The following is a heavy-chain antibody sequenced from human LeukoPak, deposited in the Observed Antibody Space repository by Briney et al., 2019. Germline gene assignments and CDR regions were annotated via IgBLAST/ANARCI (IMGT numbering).Heavy chain of an antibody. CDR1: GFTFGDYA. J-gene: IGHJ3*02. Sequence: PGGSLRLSCTASGFTFGDYAVSWFRQAPGKGLEWVGFIRSKAYGGTTEYAASVKDRFTISRDDSKSIAYLQMNSLKTEDTAVYYCTNGAFDIWGQGTMVTVSS. CDR2: IRSKAYGGTT. V-gene: IGHV3-49*03. CDR3: TNGAFDI.